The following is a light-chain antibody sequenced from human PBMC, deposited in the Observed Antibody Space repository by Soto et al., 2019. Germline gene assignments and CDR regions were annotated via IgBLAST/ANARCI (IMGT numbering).Light chain of an antibody. CDR1: SSDVGAYHY. Sequence: QSVLTQPASVSGSPGQSITISCTGTSSDVGAYHYVSWYQRHPGKAPKLMIYDVSNRPSGVSNRFSGSKSGNTASLTISGLQAEDEADYYCSSYSNTGTLVFGGGTQLTVL. CDR3: SSYSNTGTLV. J-gene: IGLJ2*01. CDR2: DVS. V-gene: IGLV2-14*03.